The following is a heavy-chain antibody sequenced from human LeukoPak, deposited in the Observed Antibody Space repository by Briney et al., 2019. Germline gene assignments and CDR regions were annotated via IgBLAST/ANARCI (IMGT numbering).Heavy chain of an antibody. Sequence: GGSLRLSCAASGFTFSSYWMSWVRQAPGKGLEWVANIKQDGSEKYYVDSVKGRFTISRDNAKNSLYLQMNSLRAEDTAVYYCARANSFLEWLLMIGSPYYFDYWGQGTLATVSS. CDR3: ARANSFLEWLLMIGSPYYFDY. CDR1: GFTFSSYW. D-gene: IGHD3-3*02. CDR2: IKQDGSEK. V-gene: IGHV3-7*04. J-gene: IGHJ4*02.